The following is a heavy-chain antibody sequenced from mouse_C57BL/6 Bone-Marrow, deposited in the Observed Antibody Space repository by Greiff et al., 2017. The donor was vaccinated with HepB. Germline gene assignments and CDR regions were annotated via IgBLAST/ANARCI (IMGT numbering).Heavy chain of an antibody. V-gene: IGHV1-81*01. CDR3: ARTYGSSSWYFDY. CDR1: GYTFTSYG. CDR2: IYPRSGNT. J-gene: IGHJ2*01. Sequence: VMLVESGAELARPGASVKLSCKASGYTFTSYGISWVKQRTGQGLEWIGEIYPRSGNTYYNEKFKGKATLTADKSSSTAYMELRSLTSEDSAVYFCARTYGSSSWYFDYWGQGTTLTVSS. D-gene: IGHD1-1*01.